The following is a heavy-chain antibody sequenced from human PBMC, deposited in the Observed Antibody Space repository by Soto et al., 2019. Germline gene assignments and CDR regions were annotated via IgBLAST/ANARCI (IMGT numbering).Heavy chain of an antibody. D-gene: IGHD3-10*01. CDR1: GYTFTSYG. V-gene: IGHV1-18*01. Sequence: QVQLVQSGAEVKKPGASVKVSCKASGYTFTSYGISWVRQAPGQGLEWMGWISAYNGNTKYAQKLQGRVTTTTDTSTSTGHMELRSLRSDATAVYYCAREFIYGSGSYYWGQGTLVTVSS. CDR3: AREFIYGSGSYY. J-gene: IGHJ4*02. CDR2: ISAYNGNT.